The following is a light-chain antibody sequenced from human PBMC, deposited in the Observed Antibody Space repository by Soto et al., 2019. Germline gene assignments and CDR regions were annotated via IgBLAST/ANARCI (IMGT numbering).Light chain of an antibody. CDR2: DAS. CDR3: QHRSNWLT. Sequence: EIVLTQSPATLSLSPGERATLSCRASQSVSSYLAWYQQKPGQAPRLLMYDASNRATGIPARFSGSGSGTDVTLTISSLEPEDFAVYYCQHRSNWLTFGGGTKVEIK. V-gene: IGKV3-11*01. J-gene: IGKJ4*01. CDR1: QSVSSY.